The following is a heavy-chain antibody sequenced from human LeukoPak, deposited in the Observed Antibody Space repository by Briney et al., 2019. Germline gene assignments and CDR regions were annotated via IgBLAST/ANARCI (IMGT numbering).Heavy chain of an antibody. Sequence: AGSLRLSCAASGFTFSDYYMRWLSQAQGKGREWDVYISSSGSTIYYEDSVKGRFTISRDNAKNALCLQTNGRRAEDTAVYYCARDGVYGSLSRLDVWGKGTTVTVSS. J-gene: IGHJ6*04. D-gene: IGHD6-6*01. CDR1: GFTFSDYY. CDR3: ARDGVYGSLSRLDV. CDR2: ISSSGSTI. V-gene: IGHV3-11*01.